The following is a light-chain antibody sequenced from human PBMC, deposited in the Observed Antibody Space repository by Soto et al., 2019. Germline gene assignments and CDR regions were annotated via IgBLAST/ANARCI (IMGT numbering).Light chain of an antibody. CDR3: MQVLQTPT. Sequence: EIVMTQSPLSLPVTPGEAASIACRSSQSLLHSDGYNYLDWYLQKPGQSPQLLIYLGSNRASGVPDRFGGSGSGTDFTLKISRVEAEDVGVYYCMQVLQTPTFGGGTKVEIK. CDR1: QSLLHSDGYNY. J-gene: IGKJ4*01. V-gene: IGKV2-28*01. CDR2: LGS.